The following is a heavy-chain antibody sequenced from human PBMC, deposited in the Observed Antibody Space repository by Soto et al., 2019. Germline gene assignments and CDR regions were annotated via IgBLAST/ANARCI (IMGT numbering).Heavy chain of an antibody. CDR1: GGSISSYY. D-gene: IGHD6-6*01. J-gene: IGHJ4*02. Sequence: SETLSLTCTVSGGSISSYYWSWIRQPPGKGLEWIGYIYYSGSTNYNPSLKSRVTISVDTSKNQFSLKLSSVTAADTAVYYCAAFEYSSSDLDYWGQGTLVTVSS. CDR3: AAFEYSSSDLDY. CDR2: IYYSGST. V-gene: IGHV4-59*01.